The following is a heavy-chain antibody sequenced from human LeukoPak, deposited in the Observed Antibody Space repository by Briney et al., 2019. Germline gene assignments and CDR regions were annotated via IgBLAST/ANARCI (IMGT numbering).Heavy chain of an antibody. CDR2: VYSGGST. V-gene: IGHV3-66*01. CDR3: ARDRTSSGWYHNWFDP. CDR1: GFTVSSNY. J-gene: IGHJ5*02. D-gene: IGHD6-19*01. Sequence: GGSLRLSCAASGFTVSSNYMSWVRQAPGKGLEWVSVVYSGGSTYYADSVKGRFNISRDNSGNTLYLQMNSLRVDDTAVYYCARDRTSSGWYHNWFDPWGQGTLVTVSS.